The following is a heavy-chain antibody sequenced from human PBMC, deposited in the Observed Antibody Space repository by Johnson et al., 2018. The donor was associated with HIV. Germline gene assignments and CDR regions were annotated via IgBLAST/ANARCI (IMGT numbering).Heavy chain of an antibody. J-gene: IGHJ3*02. V-gene: IGHV3-30*19. CDR2: ISYAGSHK. CDR3: ARDPFTQALDAFDI. CDR1: GFTFSTYG. Sequence: QVQLVESGGGVVQPGRSLRLSCTASGFTFSTYGMHWVRQAPGKGLEWVAVISYAGSHKYYADSVKGRFTISRDNSENTLYLQMNSLRPEDTAVYYCARDPFTQALDAFDIWGQGTMVTVSS.